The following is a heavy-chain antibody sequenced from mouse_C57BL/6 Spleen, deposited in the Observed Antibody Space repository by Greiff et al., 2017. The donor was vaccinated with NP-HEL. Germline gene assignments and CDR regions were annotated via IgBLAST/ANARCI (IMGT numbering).Heavy chain of an antibody. Sequence: QVQLQHPGAELVRPGSSVKLSCKASGYTFTSYWMDWVKQRPGQGLEWIGNIYPSDSETHYNQKFKDKATLTVDKSSSTAYMQLSSLTSEDSAVYYCARDGYYVRWYFDVWGTGTTVTVSS. J-gene: IGHJ1*03. D-gene: IGHD2-3*01. CDR2: IYPSDSET. CDR3: ARDGYYVRWYFDV. V-gene: IGHV1-61*01. CDR1: GYTFTSYW.